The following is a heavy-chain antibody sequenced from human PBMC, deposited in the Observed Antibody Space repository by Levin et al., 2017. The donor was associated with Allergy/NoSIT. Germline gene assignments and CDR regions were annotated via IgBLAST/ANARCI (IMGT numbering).Heavy chain of an antibody. CDR1: GFTFSSYS. J-gene: IGHJ2*01. V-gene: IGHV3-48*01. CDR3: ARSMRIVATTFTYWYFDL. Sequence: ASVKVSCAASGFTFSSYSMNWVRQAPGKGLEWVSYISSSSSTIYYADSVKGRFTISRDNAKNSLYLQMNSLRAEDTAVYYCARSMRIVATTFTYWYFDLWGRGTLVTVSS. D-gene: IGHD5-12*01. CDR2: ISSSSSTI.